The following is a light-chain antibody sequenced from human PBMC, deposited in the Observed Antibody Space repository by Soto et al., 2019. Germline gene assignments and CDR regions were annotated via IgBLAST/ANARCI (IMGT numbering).Light chain of an antibody. J-gene: IGKJ5*01. CDR2: DAS. V-gene: IGKV1-5*01. CDR3: QQYNSYPYT. CDR1: QSISSW. Sequence: DIQMTQSPSTLSASVGDRETINCRASQSISSWLAWYQQKPGKAPKLLIYDASSFESGVPSRFSGSGSGTEFTLIFSSLQPDDFATYYCQQYNSYPYTFGQGTRLEIK.